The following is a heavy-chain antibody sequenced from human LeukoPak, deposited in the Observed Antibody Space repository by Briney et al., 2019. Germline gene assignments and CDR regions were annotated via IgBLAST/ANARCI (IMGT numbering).Heavy chain of an antibody. V-gene: IGHV1-69*13. D-gene: IGHD1-14*01. Sequence: ASVKVSCKASGYTFTGYYMHWVRQAPGQGLEWMGGIIPIFGTANYAQKFQGRVTITADESTSTAYMELSSLRSEDTAVYYCARENLVSLDYWGQGTLVTVSS. J-gene: IGHJ4*02. CDR3: ARENLVSLDY. CDR1: GYTFTGYY. CDR2: IIPIFGTA.